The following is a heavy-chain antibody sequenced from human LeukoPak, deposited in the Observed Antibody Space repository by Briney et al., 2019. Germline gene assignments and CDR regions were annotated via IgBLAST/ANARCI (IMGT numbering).Heavy chain of an antibody. CDR2: ISWNSGSI. D-gene: IGHD3-22*01. Sequence: PGRSLRLSCAASGFTFDDYAMHWGRHAPGKGLEWVSGISWNSGSIGYADSVKRRFTISRDNAKNSLYLQMNSLRAEDTALYYCAKDGGSSGYYYYYGMDVWGQGTTVTVSS. V-gene: IGHV3-9*01. CDR3: AKDGGSSGYYYYYGMDV. CDR1: GFTFDDYA. J-gene: IGHJ6*02.